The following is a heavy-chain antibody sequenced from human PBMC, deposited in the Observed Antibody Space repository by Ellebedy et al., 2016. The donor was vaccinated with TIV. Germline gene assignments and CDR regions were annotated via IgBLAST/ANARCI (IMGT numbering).Heavy chain of an antibody. J-gene: IGHJ6*02. CDR2: INPSGGST. Sequence: ASVKVSCXASGYTFTSYYMHWVRQAPGQGLEWMGIINPSGGSTSYAQKFQGRVTMTRDTSTSTVYMELSSLRSEDTAVYYCARDADTAMVRGSGMDVWGQGTTVTVSS. CDR1: GYTFTSYY. D-gene: IGHD5-18*01. CDR3: ARDADTAMVRGSGMDV. V-gene: IGHV1-46*01.